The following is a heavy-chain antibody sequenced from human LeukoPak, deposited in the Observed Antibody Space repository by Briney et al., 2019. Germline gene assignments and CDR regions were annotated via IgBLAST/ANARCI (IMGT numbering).Heavy chain of an antibody. CDR3: AKAGAGGYYFDY. D-gene: IGHD3-22*01. CDR1: GFTVSSNY. Sequence: PGGSLRLSCAASGFTVSSNYMSWVRQAPGKGLEWVSAISGSGGSTYYADSVKGRFTISRDNSKNTLYLQMNSLRAEDTAVYYCAKAGAGGYYFDYWGQGTLVTVSS. J-gene: IGHJ4*02. V-gene: IGHV3-23*01. CDR2: ISGSGGST.